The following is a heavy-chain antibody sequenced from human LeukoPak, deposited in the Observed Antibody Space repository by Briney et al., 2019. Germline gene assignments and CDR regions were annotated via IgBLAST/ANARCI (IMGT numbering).Heavy chain of an antibody. CDR3: ARAPGYYDSSDYYLY. D-gene: IGHD3-22*01. J-gene: IGHJ4*02. V-gene: IGHV1-18*04. CDR2: ISAYNGNT. CDR1: GHTFTDYG. Sequence: ASVKVSCKAFGHTFTDYGFAWVRQAPGQGLEWMGWISAYNGNTNYAQNFQDRVTMTTDTSTSTAYMELRSLRSDDTAVYYCARAPGYYDSSDYYLYWGQGTLVTVSS.